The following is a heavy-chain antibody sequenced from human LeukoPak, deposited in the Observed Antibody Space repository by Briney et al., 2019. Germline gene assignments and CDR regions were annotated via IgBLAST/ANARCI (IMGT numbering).Heavy chain of an antibody. V-gene: IGHV3-7*01. CDR2: IKQDGSEK. D-gene: IGHD4-23*01. CDR3: AKGSLLTVVSPVAAS. Sequence: GSLRLSCAASGFTFSTYWMSWVRQAPGKGLEWVANIKQDGSEKYYVDSVKGRFAISRDNAKNSLFLQMNTLRVEDTAVYYCAKGSLLTVVSPVAASWGQGTLVTVSS. J-gene: IGHJ5*02. CDR1: GFTFSTYW.